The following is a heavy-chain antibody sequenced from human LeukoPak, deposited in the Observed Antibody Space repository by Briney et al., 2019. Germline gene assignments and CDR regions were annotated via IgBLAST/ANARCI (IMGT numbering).Heavy chain of an antibody. CDR2: MIPIFGTA. CDR3: APGYYDSSGYPQHWFDP. J-gene: IGHJ5*02. D-gene: IGHD3-22*01. Sequence: SETVSYKRSLGTLNHYAISWVRRAPAHGREWGGGMIPIFGTANYAQNFHRRVTITADEPASTAYMELSSLRSEVTAVYSSAPGYYDSSGYPQHWFDPWGQGTLVTVSS. CDR1: LGTLNHYA. V-gene: IGHV1-69*01.